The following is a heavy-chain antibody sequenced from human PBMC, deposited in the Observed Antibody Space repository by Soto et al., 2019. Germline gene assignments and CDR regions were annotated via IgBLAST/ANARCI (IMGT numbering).Heavy chain of an antibody. Sequence: GGSLRLSCAASGFTFSHYIYHWVRQAPGKGLQWVAVIRDDGKKTNYATSVRGRFTVSRDMSKGTIFLQMNNLRIDDSAIYSCAREGDSHAFRGFDLWGQGTPVTVSS. CDR3: AREGDSHAFRGFDL. J-gene: IGHJ5*02. V-gene: IGHV3-30*03. D-gene: IGHD5-18*01. CDR2: IRDDGKKT. CDR1: GFTFSHYI.